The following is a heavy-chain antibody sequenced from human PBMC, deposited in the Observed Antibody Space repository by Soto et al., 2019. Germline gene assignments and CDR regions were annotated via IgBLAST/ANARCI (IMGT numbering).Heavy chain of an antibody. CDR2: IDPSDSYT. J-gene: IGHJ6*02. D-gene: IGHD2-8*02. CDR1: GFTFTRHW. V-gene: IGHV5-10-1*03. CDR3: ARSLAYCTGGTCYKGYGMDV. Sequence: EVQLVQSGAEVKKPGESLRISCKGSGFTFTRHWISWVRQMPGGGLEWMGKIDPSDSYTNYSPSFQGHVTISADKSINTAYLQWSGLQASDTAMYYCARSLAYCTGGTCYKGYGMDVWCQWTTVIVSS.